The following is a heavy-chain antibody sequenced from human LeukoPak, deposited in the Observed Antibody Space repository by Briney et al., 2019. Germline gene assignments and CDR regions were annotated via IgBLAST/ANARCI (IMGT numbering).Heavy chain of an antibody. J-gene: IGHJ3*02. CDR1: GFTVSSNY. D-gene: IGHD5-18*01. CDR3: ARVMVKWGLAFDI. CDR2: IYSGGST. Sequence: GGSLRLSCAASGFTVSSNYMSWVRQAPGKGLEWVSLIYSGGSTYYADSVKGRFTISRDNSKNTLYPQMHSLRAEDTAVYYCARVMVKWGLAFDIWGQGTMVTVSS. V-gene: IGHV3-66*01.